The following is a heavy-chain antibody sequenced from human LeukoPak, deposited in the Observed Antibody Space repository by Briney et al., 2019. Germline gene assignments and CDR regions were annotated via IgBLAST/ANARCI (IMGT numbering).Heavy chain of an antibody. Sequence: ASVKVSCKASGYTFTNYGITWVRQAPGQGLEWMGWISLYTGNTNYAQKLQDRVTMTTDTSTSTAYMDLRSLRSDDTAVYYCARAVNIRYDVFDIWGQGTMVTVSS. D-gene: IGHD2/OR15-2a*01. CDR2: ISLYTGNT. CDR3: ARAVNIRYDVFDI. J-gene: IGHJ3*02. CDR1: GYTFTNYG. V-gene: IGHV1-18*01.